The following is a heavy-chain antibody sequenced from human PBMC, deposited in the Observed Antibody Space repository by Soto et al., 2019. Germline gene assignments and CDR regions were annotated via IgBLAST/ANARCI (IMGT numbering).Heavy chain of an antibody. D-gene: IGHD3-22*01. CDR3: ARDHYYDSSGYFLVYYYGMDV. J-gene: IGHJ6*02. CDR1: DYTFTSYG. V-gene: IGHV1-18*01. CDR2: ISANNGNT. Sequence: QVQLVQSGAEVKKPGASVKVSCKASDYTFTSYGISWVRQAPGQGLEWMGWISANNGNTNYAQKFQGRVTLTTDTSTSPAYMELRRLRYDDTAVYYCARDHYYDSSGYFLVYYYGMDVWGQGTTVTVSS.